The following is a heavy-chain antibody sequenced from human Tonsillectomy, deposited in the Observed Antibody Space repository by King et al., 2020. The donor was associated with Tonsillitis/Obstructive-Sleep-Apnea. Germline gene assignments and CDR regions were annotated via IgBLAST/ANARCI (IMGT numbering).Heavy chain of an antibody. CDR3: AKGGPYSSGGEYNFDY. CDR2: ISGSGGGT. Sequence: VQLVESGGGLVQPGGSLRLSCTASGFTFSSCAMTWVRQAPGKGLEWVSVISGSGGGTFYADSVKGRFTISRDNSKNTLYLQMNSLRAEDTAVYYCAKGGPYSSGGEYNFDYWGQGTLVTVSS. J-gene: IGHJ4*02. V-gene: IGHV3-23*04. D-gene: IGHD6-19*01. CDR1: GFTFSSCA.